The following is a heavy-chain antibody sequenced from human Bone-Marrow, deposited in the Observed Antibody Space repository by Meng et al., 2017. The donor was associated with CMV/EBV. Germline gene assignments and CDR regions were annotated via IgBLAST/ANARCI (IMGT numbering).Heavy chain of an antibody. CDR2: INHSGST. D-gene: IGHD3-22*01. J-gene: IGHJ5*02. CDR1: GGSFSGYY. Sequence: SEPLSLTCAVYGGSFSGYYWSWIRQPPGKGLEWIGEINHSGSTNYNPSLKSRVTISVDTSKNQFSLKLSSVTAADTAVYYCARVHYYKIVVVIYNWFDPWGQGTLVTVSS. CDR3: ARVHYYKIVVVIYNWFDP. V-gene: IGHV4-34*01.